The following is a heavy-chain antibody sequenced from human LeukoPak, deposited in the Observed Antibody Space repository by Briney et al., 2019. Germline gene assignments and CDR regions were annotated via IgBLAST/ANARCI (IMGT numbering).Heavy chain of an antibody. CDR1: GYSFSTYL. J-gene: IGHJ4*02. CDR3: ARQGYSSSWSD. Sequence: GESLKISCEGSGYSFSTYLVAWVRQMPGKGLAWMGIIYPGDSDTKYSPSFQGQVTISADKSISTAYLQWSSLKASDTAIYYCARQGYSSSWSDWGQGTLVTVSS. CDR2: IYPGDSDT. V-gene: IGHV5-51*01. D-gene: IGHD6-13*01.